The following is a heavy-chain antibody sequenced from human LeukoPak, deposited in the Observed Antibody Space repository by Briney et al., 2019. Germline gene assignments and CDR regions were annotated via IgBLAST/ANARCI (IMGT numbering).Heavy chain of an antibody. V-gene: IGHV1-18*01. CDR2: ISGYNGDT. D-gene: IGHD3-22*01. Sequence: ASVTVSCKASVFTFTTFGFTWVRQAPGQGLEGIGWISGYNGDTNYAQNFQGRVTITTDTSTGTAYMELTSLRSDDTAIYYCARVTMIVLSMNPPDNWFDPWGQGTLVTVSS. CDR1: VFTFTTFG. J-gene: IGHJ5*02. CDR3: ARVTMIVLSMNPPDNWFDP.